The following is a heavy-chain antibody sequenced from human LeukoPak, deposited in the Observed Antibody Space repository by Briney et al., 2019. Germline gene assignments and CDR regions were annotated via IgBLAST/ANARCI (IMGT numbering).Heavy chain of an antibody. CDR3: AREGISVATTRPFDY. CDR2: IIPILGIA. J-gene: IGHJ4*02. V-gene: IGHV1-69*04. CDR1: GGTFSSYA. D-gene: IGHD5-12*01. Sequence: SVKVSCKASGGTFSSYAISWVRQAPGQGLEWMGRIIPILGIANYAQKFQGRVTITADKSTSTAYMELSSLRSEDTAVYYCAREGISVATTRPFDYWGQGTLVTVSS.